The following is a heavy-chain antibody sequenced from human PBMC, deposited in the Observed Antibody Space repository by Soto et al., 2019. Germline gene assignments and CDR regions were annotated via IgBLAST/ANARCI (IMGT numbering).Heavy chain of an antibody. CDR1: GFTFSSYS. Sequence: GGSLRLSCAASGFTFSSYSMNWVRQAPGKGLEWVSSISSSSSYIYYADSVKGRFTISRDNANNSLYLQMNSLRAEDTAVYYCALEKGPLNYYDSSCYTSYGMDVWGQGTTVTVSS. CDR2: ISSSSSYI. V-gene: IGHV3-21*01. CDR3: ALEKGPLNYYDSSCYTSYGMDV. J-gene: IGHJ6*02. D-gene: IGHD3-22*01.